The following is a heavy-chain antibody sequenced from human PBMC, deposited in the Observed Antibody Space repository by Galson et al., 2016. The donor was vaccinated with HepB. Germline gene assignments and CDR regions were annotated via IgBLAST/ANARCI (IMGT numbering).Heavy chain of an antibody. Sequence: SETLSLTCTVSGGSVSGYYWSWIRQPPGKGLEWIGYIYYSGSTRYKPSLKSRVIISVDTSKNQFSLKLSSVTAADTAVYYCARDAVATIGGTRGMDVWGQGTTVTVSS. CDR2: IYYSGST. D-gene: IGHD5-12*01. CDR1: GGSVSGYY. CDR3: ARDAVATIGGTRGMDV. J-gene: IGHJ6*02. V-gene: IGHV4-59*02.